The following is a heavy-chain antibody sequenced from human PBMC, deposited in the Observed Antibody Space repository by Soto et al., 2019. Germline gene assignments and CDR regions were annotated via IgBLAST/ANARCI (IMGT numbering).Heavy chain of an antibody. J-gene: IGHJ6*02. Sequence: GGSLRLSCAASGFTFSSYVMHWVRQAPGKGLEWVAVISYDGSNKYYADSVKGRFTISRDNSKNTLYLQMNSLRAEDTAVYYCAKDRFGGNSVLASKYYYYYGMDVWGQGTTVTVSS. CDR2: ISYDGSNK. V-gene: IGHV3-30*18. CDR1: GFTFSSYV. D-gene: IGHD2-21*02. CDR3: AKDRFGGNSVLASKYYYYYGMDV.